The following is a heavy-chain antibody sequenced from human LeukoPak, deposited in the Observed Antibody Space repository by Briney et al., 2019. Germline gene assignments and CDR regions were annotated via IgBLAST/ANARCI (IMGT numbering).Heavy chain of an antibody. D-gene: IGHD3-10*01. CDR1: GFTFSSYE. CDR3: AREFRGSNNFDY. V-gene: IGHV3-48*03. J-gene: IGHJ4*02. Sequence: QTGGSLRLSCAASGFTFSSYEMNWVRQAPGKGLEWVSYLRRYDSTIYYADSVKGRFTISRDNAKNSLYLQMNSLRVEDTAVYYCAREFRGSNNFDYWGQGALVTVSS. CDR2: LRRYDSTI.